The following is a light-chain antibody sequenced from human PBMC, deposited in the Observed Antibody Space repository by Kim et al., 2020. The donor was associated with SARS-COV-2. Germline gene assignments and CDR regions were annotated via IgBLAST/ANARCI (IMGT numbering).Light chain of an antibody. CDR2: WAS. CDR1: QSVLYSSNNKNY. J-gene: IGKJ2*01. V-gene: IGKV4-1*01. CDR3: QPRT. Sequence: VSLGERATINCKSSQSVLYSSNNKNYLAWYQQKPGQPPKLLIYWASTRESGVPDRFSGSGSGTDFTLTISSLQAEDVAVYYCQPRTFGQGTSWRS.